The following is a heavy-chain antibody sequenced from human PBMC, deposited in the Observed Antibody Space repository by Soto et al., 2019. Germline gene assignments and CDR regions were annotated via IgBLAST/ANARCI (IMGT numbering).Heavy chain of an antibody. CDR1: GYTFTSYG. V-gene: IGHV1-18*04. Sequence: ASVKVSCKASGYTFTSYGISWVRQAPGQGLEWMGWISAYNGNTNYAQKLQGRVTMTTDTSTSTAYMELRSLRSDDTAVYYCARDLLWFGELLEGMDVWGQGTTVTVS. D-gene: IGHD3-10*01. CDR3: ARDLLWFGELLEGMDV. J-gene: IGHJ6*02. CDR2: ISAYNGNT.